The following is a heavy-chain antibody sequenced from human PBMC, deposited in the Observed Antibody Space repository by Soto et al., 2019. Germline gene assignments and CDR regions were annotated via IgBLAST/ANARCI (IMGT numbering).Heavy chain of an antibody. Sequence: ASVKVSCKASGYTFTSYDINWVRQATGQGLEWMGWMNPNSGNTGHAQKFQGRVTMTRNTSISTAYMELSSLRSEDTAVYYCARSHSSGWKNWFDPWGQGTLVTVSS. CDR1: GYTFTSYD. CDR3: ARSHSSGWKNWFDP. CDR2: MNPNSGNT. V-gene: IGHV1-8*01. J-gene: IGHJ5*02. D-gene: IGHD6-19*01.